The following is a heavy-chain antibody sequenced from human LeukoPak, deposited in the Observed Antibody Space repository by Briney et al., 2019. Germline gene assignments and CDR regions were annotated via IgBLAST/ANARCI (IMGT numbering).Heavy chain of an antibody. CDR3: ARDLRGVYIFDQ. J-gene: IGHJ4*02. V-gene: IGHV3-53*01. CDR2: IQSGGTT. Sequence: PGGSLRLSCAVSGFTVSSNYMHWVRQAPGKGLEWVSIIQSGGTTCYADSVRGRFTISRDNSKNTLDLQMSSLRADDTAVYYCARDLRGVYIFDQWGQGTLVTVSS. CDR1: GFTVSSNY. D-gene: IGHD5/OR15-5a*01.